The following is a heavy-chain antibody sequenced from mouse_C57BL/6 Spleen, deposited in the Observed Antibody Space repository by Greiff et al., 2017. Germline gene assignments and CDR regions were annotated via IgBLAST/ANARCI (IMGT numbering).Heavy chain of an antibody. CDR1: GYTFTSYW. D-gene: IGHD4-1*01. V-gene: IGHV1-55*01. CDR3: ARILNGDKGAWFAH. Sequence: QVQLQQPGAELVKPGASVKMSCKASGYTFTSYWITWVKQRPGQGLEWIGDIYPGSGSTNYNEKFKSKATLTVDTSSSTAYMPLSSLTSEDSAVYYCARILNGDKGAWFAHWGQGTLVTVSA. J-gene: IGHJ3*01. CDR2: IYPGSGST.